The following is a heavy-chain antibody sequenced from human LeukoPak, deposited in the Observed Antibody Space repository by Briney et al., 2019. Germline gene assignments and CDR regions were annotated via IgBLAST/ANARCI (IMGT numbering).Heavy chain of an antibody. CDR2: INHSGST. D-gene: IGHD2-2*01. CDR1: GGSFSGYY. Sequence: PSETLSLTCAVYGGSFSGYYWSWIRQPPGKGLECIGEINHSGSTNYNPSLKSRVTISVDTSKNQFSLKLSSVTAADTAVYYCARDVTPTSRPFDYWGQGTLVTVSS. V-gene: IGHV4-34*01. CDR3: ARDVTPTSRPFDY. J-gene: IGHJ4*02.